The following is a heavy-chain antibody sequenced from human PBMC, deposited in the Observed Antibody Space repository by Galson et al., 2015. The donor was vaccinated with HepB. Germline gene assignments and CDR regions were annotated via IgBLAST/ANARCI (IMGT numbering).Heavy chain of an antibody. J-gene: IGHJ3*02. CDR1: GYSFTSYW. Sequence: QSGAEVKKPGESLKISCKGSGYSFTSYWIGWVRQMPGKGLEWMGIIYPGDSDTRYSPSFQGQVTISADKSISTAYLQWSSLKASDTAMYYCARPILTGYYRDAFDIWGQGTMVTVSS. CDR3: ARPILTGYYRDAFDI. D-gene: IGHD3-9*01. CDR2: IYPGDSDT. V-gene: IGHV5-51*01.